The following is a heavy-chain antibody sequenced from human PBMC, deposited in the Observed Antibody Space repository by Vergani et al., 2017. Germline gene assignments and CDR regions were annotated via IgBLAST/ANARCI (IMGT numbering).Heavy chain of an antibody. Sequence: QVQLVQSGAEVKKPGASVKVSCKASGYTFTSYDINWVRQATGQGLEWMGWMNPNSGNTGYEQKFQGRVTMTRNTSISTAYMELSSLRSEDTAVYYCARGGAQNIVVVPAARSNWFDPWGQGTLVTVSS. V-gene: IGHV1-8*01. CDR2: MNPNSGNT. D-gene: IGHD2-2*01. CDR3: ARGGAQNIVVVPAARSNWFDP. CDR1: GYTFTSYD. J-gene: IGHJ5*02.